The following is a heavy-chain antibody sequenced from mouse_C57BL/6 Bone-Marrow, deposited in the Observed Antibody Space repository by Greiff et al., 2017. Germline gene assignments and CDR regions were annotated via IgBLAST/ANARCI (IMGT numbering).Heavy chain of an antibody. CDR1: GFTFSDYG. Sequence: DVQLQESGGGLVKPGGSLKLSCTASGFTFSDYGMHWVRQAPEKGLEWVAYISSGSSTIYYADTVKGRFTISRDNAKNTLFLQMTSLRSEDTAMYYCARSSDYGSPHFDYWGQGTTLTVSS. CDR3: ARSSDYGSPHFDY. V-gene: IGHV5-17*01. D-gene: IGHD1-1*01. J-gene: IGHJ2*01. CDR2: ISSGSSTI.